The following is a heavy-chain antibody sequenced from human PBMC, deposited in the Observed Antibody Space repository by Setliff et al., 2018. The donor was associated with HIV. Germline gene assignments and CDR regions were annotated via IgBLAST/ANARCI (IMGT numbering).Heavy chain of an antibody. Sequence: PSETLSLTCTVSGGSISTTSYYWGWVRQPPGKGLEWIGYIYTSGSTNYNPSLEGRVTISVDTSKNQFSLKLSSVTAADTAVYYCARTPEDYDQYFFDRWGQGTLVTVSS. V-gene: IGHV4-61*05. J-gene: IGHJ4*02. CDR3: ARTPEDYDQYFFDR. CDR1: GGSISTTSYY. CDR2: IYTSGST. D-gene: IGHD3-22*01.